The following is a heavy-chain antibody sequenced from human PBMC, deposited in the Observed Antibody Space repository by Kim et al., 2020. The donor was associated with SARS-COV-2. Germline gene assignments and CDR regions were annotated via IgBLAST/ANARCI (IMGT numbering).Heavy chain of an antibody. Sequence: GGSLRLSCAASGFTFDDYAMHWVRQAPGKGLEWVSGISWNSGSIGYADSVKGRFTISRDNAKNSLYLQMNSLRAEDTALYYCAKDARLYGVVVMAYFDYWGQGTLVTVSS. V-gene: IGHV3-9*01. CDR1: GFTFDDYA. J-gene: IGHJ4*02. D-gene: IGHD3-22*01. CDR2: ISWNSGSI. CDR3: AKDARLYGVVVMAYFDY.